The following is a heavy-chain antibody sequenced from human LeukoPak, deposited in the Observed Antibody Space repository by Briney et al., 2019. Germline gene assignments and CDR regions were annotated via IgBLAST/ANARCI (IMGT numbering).Heavy chain of an antibody. CDR3: ARFIYSSGWAVDY. J-gene: IGHJ4*02. V-gene: IGHV3-48*04. D-gene: IGHD6-19*01. Sequence: PGGSLSLSCGASGFTFSSYSMNWVRQAPGKGQEWVSYISSSSSTIYYADSVKGRFTISRDNAKNSLHLQMSSLGADDTAVYYCARFIYSSGWAVDYWGQGSLVTVSS. CDR2: ISSSSSTI. CDR1: GFTFSSYS.